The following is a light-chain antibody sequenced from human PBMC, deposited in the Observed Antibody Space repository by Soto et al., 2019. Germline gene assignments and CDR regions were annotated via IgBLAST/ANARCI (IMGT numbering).Light chain of an antibody. CDR2: YDD. Sequence: QSVLTQPPSVSEAPRQRVSISCSGSRSNIGHNAVSWYQQFPGKAAKLVIYYDDLLPSGVSDRFSGSKSGTSASLAISGLLSEDEAEYYCAAWDDSLSGLVFGGGTKLTVL. CDR3: AAWDDSLSGLV. J-gene: IGLJ2*01. CDR1: RSNIGHNA. V-gene: IGLV1-36*01.